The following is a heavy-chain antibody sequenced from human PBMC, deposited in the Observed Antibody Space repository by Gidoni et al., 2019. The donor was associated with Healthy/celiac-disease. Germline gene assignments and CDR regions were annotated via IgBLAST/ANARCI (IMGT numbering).Heavy chain of an antibody. J-gene: IGHJ4*02. D-gene: IGHD3-22*01. V-gene: IGHV3-9*01. CDR3: AKDIRSSGYYGFDY. CDR1: GFTFDDYA. CDR2: ISWNSGSI. Sequence: EVQLVASGGGLVQPGRSLRRSCTAAGFTFDDYAMLWVRKAPGKGLDWVSGISWNSGSIGYAEYGKGRFTISRDNAKNSMYLQMNSLRAEDTALYYCAKDIRSSGYYGFDYWGQGTLVTVSA.